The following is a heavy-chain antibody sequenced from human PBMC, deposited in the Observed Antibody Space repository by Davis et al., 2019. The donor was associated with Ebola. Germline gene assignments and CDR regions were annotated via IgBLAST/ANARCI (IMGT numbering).Heavy chain of an antibody. V-gene: IGHV4-59*12. CDR3: ARGPRYSYGYYYFDY. CDR2: IYYSGST. J-gene: IGHJ4*02. Sequence: MPSETLSLTCTVSGGSISSYYWSWIRQHPGKGLEWIGYIYYSGSTYYNPSLKSRVTIAVDTSKNQFSLKLSSVTAADTAVYYCARGPRYSYGYYYFDYWGQGTLVTVSS. CDR1: GGSISSYY. D-gene: IGHD5-18*01.